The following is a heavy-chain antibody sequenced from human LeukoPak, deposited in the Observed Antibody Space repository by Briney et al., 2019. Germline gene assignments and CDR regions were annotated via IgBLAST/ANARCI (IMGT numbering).Heavy chain of an antibody. CDR1: GFTFSSSA. CDR3: AKSGVATIKRGNWFDP. D-gene: IGHD5-12*01. Sequence: PGGSLRLSRAASGFTFSSSAMSWVRQAPGKGLEWVSPICGSGGSTYYADSVKGLFTISRDNSKNTLYLQMTSLRAEDTAVYYCAKSGVATIKRGNWFDPWGQGTLVTVSS. CDR2: ICGSGGST. J-gene: IGHJ5*02. V-gene: IGHV3-23*01.